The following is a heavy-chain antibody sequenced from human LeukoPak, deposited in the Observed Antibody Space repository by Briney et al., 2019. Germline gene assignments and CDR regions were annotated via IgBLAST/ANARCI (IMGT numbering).Heavy chain of an antibody. Sequence: GASVKVSCKASTYTFTSYLITWVRQAPGQGLEWMGWISPYNGNTDYAQKLQGRVTMTTDTSTTTAYMELRSLRSDDTAVYYCARGDITLDYWGQGTLVTVSS. CDR2: ISPYNGNT. CDR1: TYTFTSYL. J-gene: IGHJ4*02. V-gene: IGHV1-18*01. D-gene: IGHD2-15*01. CDR3: ARGDITLDY.